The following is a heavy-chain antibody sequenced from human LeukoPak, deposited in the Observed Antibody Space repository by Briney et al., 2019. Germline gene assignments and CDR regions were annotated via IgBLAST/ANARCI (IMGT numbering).Heavy chain of an antibody. J-gene: IGHJ6*02. CDR3: ARQGKDYYYYYGMGV. V-gene: IGHV4-59*01. Sequence: SETLSLTCTVSGGSISSYYWSWIRQPPGKGLEWIGYIYYSGSTNYNPSLKSRVTISVDTSKNQFSLKLSSVTAADTAVYYCARQGKDYYYYYGMGVWGQGTTVTVSS. CDR2: IYYSGST. CDR1: GGSISSYY.